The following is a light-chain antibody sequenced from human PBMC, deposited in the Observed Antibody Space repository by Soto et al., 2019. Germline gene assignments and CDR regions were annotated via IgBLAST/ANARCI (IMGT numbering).Light chain of an antibody. CDR2: EVS. CDR3: NSYTGSSTHV. V-gene: IGLV2-18*02. CDR1: SSDVGSYNR. Sequence: QSALTQPPSLSGSPGQSVAISCTGTSSDVGSYNRVSWYQQPPGAAPKLMIYEVSNRPSGVPDRFSGSKSGNTASLTISGLQADDEADYYCNSYTGSSTHVFGTGNMVTVL. J-gene: IGLJ1*01.